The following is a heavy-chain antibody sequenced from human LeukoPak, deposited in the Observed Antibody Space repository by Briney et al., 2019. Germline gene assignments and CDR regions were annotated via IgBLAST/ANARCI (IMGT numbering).Heavy chain of an antibody. Sequence: PSQTLSLTCAVSGGSISSGGSSWSWIRQPPGKGLEWIGYIYHTGSTYYNPSLKSRLTISVDTSKNAFSMRMTSVTAADTAIYYCARGAGGPDYWGQGTLVTVSS. CDR1: GGSISSGGSS. J-gene: IGHJ4*02. D-gene: IGHD3-16*01. V-gene: IGHV4-30-2*01. CDR3: ARGAGGPDY. CDR2: IYHTGST.